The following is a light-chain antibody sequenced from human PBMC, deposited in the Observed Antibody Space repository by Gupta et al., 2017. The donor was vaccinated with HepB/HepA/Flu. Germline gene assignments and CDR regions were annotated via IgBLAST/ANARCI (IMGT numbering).Light chain of an antibody. CDR1: EDIDIY. V-gene: IGKV1-33*01. CDR3: QQCESLPIT. J-gene: IGKJ5*01. CDR2: DAS. Sequence: DIQLTQSPSSMSTSIGDRVTITCQASEDIDIYLSWYQQKPGKAPKLLIYDASNLEVGVPSRFSGSGSGTEFSFTISSLQPEDIATYYCQQCESLPITFGQGTRLDI.